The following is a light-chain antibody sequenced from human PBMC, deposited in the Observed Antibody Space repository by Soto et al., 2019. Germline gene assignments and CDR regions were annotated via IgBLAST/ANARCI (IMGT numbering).Light chain of an antibody. CDR1: QSISSN. V-gene: IGKV1-39*01. CDR3: QQSYSTPRT. Sequence: IKMTQSPSSLSAPVGDRGTITCRESQSISSNLNWYQQKPGKAPKLLIYAASSLQSGVPSRFSGSGSGTDFTLTISSLQPEDFATYYCQQSYSTPRTFGQGTKVEIK. CDR2: AAS. J-gene: IGKJ1*01.